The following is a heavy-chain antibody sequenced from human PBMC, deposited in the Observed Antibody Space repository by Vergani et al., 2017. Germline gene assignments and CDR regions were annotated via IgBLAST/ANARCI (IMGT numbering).Heavy chain of an antibody. J-gene: IGHJ3*02. CDR2: IYYSGST. CDR3: ARAFYGGNSEDAFDI. CDR1: GGSISSSSYY. Sequence: QLQLQESGPGLVKPSETLSLTCTVSGGSISSSSYYWGWIRQPPGKGLEWIGSIYYSGSTYYNPSLKSRVTISVDTSKNQFSLKLSSVTAADTAVYYCARAFYGGNSEDAFDIWGQGTMVTVSS. V-gene: IGHV4-39*07. D-gene: IGHD4-23*01.